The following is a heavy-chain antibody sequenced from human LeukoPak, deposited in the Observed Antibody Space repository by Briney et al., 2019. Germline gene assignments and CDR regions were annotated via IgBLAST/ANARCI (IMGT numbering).Heavy chain of an antibody. Sequence: PSETLSLTCTVSGESISGFYWNWIRQPPGKGLEWIGYIYYSGSSNYNPSLKSRVTISVDTSKNQFSLKLSSVTAADTAVYYCARSWGNYDSQYFQHWGQGTLVTVSS. J-gene: IGHJ1*01. CDR2: IYYSGSS. D-gene: IGHD3-22*01. CDR3: ARSWGNYDSQYFQH. CDR1: GESISGFY. V-gene: IGHV4-59*12.